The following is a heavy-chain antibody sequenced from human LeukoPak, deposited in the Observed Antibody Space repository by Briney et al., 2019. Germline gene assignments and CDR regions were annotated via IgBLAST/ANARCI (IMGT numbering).Heavy chain of an antibody. D-gene: IGHD5-18*01. CDR1: GYTFAAYY. V-gene: IGHV1-2*02. CDR3: AREGSGYSYGQENGGFDY. Sequence: ASVKVSCKTSGYTFAAYYVHWVRQAPGQGLEWMEWINPNSGGTNSAQNFQGRVTMTRDTSISTAYIELSRLRSDDTAVYYCAREGSGYSYGQENGGFDYWGQGTLVTVSS. CDR2: INPNSGGT. J-gene: IGHJ4*02.